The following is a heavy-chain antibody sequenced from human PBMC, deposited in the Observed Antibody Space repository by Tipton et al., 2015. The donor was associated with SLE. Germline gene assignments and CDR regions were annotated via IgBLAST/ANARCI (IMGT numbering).Heavy chain of an antibody. Sequence: LRLSCTVSGGSISSGSYYWSWLRQPAGKGLEWIGRLYTSGSTNYNPSLKSRVTISVDTSKNQFSLKLSSGTAADTAVYYCARDNGTTLAFDIWGQGTMVTVSS. V-gene: IGHV4-61*02. J-gene: IGHJ3*02. CDR1: GGSISSGSYY. CDR2: LYTSGST. CDR3: ARDNGTTLAFDI. D-gene: IGHD4-17*01.